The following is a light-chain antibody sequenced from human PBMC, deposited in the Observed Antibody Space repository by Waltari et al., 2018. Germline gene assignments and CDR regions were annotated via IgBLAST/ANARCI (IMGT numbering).Light chain of an antibody. CDR1: SGSLSTTSY. CDR2: NAS. CDR3: ALYMGSGIWV. Sequence: QTVVTQEPSLSVSPGGTVTLTCALSSGSLSTTSYATWYQQTPGQDTRTRVYNASARSSGVPDRFSGSIRGNTAARTITGAQADDESDYYCALYMGSGIWVFGGGTRLTVL. J-gene: IGLJ3*02. V-gene: IGLV8-61*01.